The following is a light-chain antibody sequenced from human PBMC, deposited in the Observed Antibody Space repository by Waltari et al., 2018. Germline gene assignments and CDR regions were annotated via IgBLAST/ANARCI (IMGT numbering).Light chain of an antibody. J-gene: IGLJ1*01. Sequence: QSALTQPASVSGSPGQSIAISCTGTSGDLGGGYDYVPWYQQHPGKVPKLMVYDVSNRPSGVSNRFSGSKSGNTASLTISGLQAEDEADYFCSSYTSSGTYVFGTGTKVTVL. CDR3: SSYTSSGTYV. CDR2: DVS. V-gene: IGLV2-14*03. CDR1: SGDLGGGYDY.